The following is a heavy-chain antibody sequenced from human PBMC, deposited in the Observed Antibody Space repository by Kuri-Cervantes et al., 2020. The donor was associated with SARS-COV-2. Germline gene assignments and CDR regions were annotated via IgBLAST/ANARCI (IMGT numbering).Heavy chain of an antibody. J-gene: IGHJ6*02. D-gene: IGHD3-22*01. Sequence: GGSLRLSCAASGFTFNTYRMHWVRQAPGKGLEWVSVISFDENDKDYADSVQGRFTISRDNSKNTLYLQMNSLRAEDTAVYYCARVPLGAYYDSSGYYSDYYYYGMDVWGQGTTVTVSS. V-gene: IGHV3-30*03. CDR3: ARVPLGAYYDSSGYYSDYYYYGMDV. CDR2: ISFDENDK. CDR1: GFTFNTYR.